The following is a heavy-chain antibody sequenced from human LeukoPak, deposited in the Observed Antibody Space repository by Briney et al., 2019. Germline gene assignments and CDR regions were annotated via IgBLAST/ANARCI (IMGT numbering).Heavy chain of an antibody. CDR1: GGSISSYY. CDR3: ARSSSAYFDY. V-gene: IGHV4-59*01. CDR2: IYYSGSI. J-gene: IGHJ4*02. Sequence: SETLSLTCTVSGGSISSYYWSWIRQPPGKGLEWIGYIYYSGSINYNPSLKSRVTISVDTSKNQFSLKLSSVTAADTAVYYCARSSSAYFDYWGQGTLVTVSS.